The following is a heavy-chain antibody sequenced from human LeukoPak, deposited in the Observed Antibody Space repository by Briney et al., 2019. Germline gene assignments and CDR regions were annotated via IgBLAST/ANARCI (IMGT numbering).Heavy chain of an antibody. CDR2: INPNSGGT. V-gene: IGHV1-2*02. J-gene: IGHJ4*02. D-gene: IGHD2-2*01. Sequence: ASVKVSCKASGYTFTSYDINWVRQATGQGLEWMGWINPNSGGTNYAQKFQGRVTMTRDTSISTAYMELSRLRSDDTAVYYCARGQGCSSTSCYFDYWGQGTLVTVSS. CDR1: GYTFTSYD. CDR3: ARGQGCSSTSCYFDY.